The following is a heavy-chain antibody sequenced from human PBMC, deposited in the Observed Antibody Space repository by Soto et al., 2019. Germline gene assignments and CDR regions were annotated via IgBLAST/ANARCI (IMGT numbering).Heavy chain of an antibody. V-gene: IGHV3-11*06. CDR3: ARDRHYYDSSGYYYVFDY. CDR1: GFSFSDYY. CDR2: ISSSSSYT. Sequence: GGSLRLSCAACGFSFSDYYMSWIRQAPGKGLEWVSYISSSSSYTNYADSVKGRFTISRDNAKNSLYLQMNSLRAEDTAVYYCARDRHYYDSSGYYYVFDYWGQGTLVTVSS. J-gene: IGHJ4*02. D-gene: IGHD3-22*01.